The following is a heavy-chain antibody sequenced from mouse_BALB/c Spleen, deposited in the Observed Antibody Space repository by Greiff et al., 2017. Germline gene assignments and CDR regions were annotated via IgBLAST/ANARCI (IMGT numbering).Heavy chain of an antibody. D-gene: IGHD6-2*01. Sequence: EVMLVESGGGLVKPGGSLKLSCAASGFTFSDYYMYWVRQTPEKRLEWVATISDGGSYTYYPDSVKGRFTISRDNAKNNLYLQMSSLKSEDTAMYYCARGDQSSYFDYWGQGTTLTVSS. V-gene: IGHV5-4*02. J-gene: IGHJ2*01. CDR3: ARGDQSSYFDY. CDR1: GFTFSDYY. CDR2: ISDGGSYT.